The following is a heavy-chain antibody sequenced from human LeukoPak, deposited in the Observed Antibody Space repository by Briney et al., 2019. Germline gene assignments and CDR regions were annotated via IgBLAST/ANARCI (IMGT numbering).Heavy chain of an antibody. CDR1: GFTFSSYW. J-gene: IGHJ3*02. Sequence: PGGSLRLSCAASGFTFSSYWMYWVRHGPRKGLVWVSRINSDGSSTSYADSVKGRFTISRDNAKNTLYVQMNSLGAEDTAVYYCSTDSGHAFDIWGRGTMVTVSS. CDR3: STDSGHAFDI. D-gene: IGHD3-10*01. V-gene: IGHV3-74*01. CDR2: INSDGSST.